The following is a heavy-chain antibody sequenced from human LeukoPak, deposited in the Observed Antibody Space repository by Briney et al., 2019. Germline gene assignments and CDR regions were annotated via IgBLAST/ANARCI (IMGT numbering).Heavy chain of an antibody. CDR3: ARETNGSGNRGWFDP. CDR2: IYHSGST. Sequence: PSETLSLTCAVSGYSISSGYYWGWIRQPPGKGLEWIGSIYHSGSTYYNPSLKSRVTISVDTSKNQFSLKLSSVTAADTAVYYCARETNGSGNRGWFDPWGQGTLVTVSS. V-gene: IGHV4-38-2*02. J-gene: IGHJ5*02. D-gene: IGHD3-10*01. CDR1: GYSISSGYY.